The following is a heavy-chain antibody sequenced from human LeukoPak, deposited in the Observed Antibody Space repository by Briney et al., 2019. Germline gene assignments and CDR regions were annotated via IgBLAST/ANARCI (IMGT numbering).Heavy chain of an antibody. V-gene: IGHV3-21*01. CDR3: ARDRDMAGTSVD. Sequence: PGGSLRLSCAASGFTFSSYSMNWVRQAPGKGLEWVSSISSSSSYIYYADSVKGRFTISRDNAKNSPYLQMNSLRAEDTAVYYCARDRDMAGTSVDWGQGTLVTVSS. CDR1: GFTFSSYS. CDR2: ISSSSSYI. D-gene: IGHD6-19*01. J-gene: IGHJ4*02.